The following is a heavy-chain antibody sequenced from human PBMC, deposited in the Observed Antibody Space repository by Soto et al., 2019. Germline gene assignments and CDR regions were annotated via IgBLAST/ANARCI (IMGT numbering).Heavy chain of an antibody. CDR2: INHSGSS. D-gene: IGHD3-3*01. V-gene: IGHV4-34*01. Sequence: QVQLQQWGAGLLKPSETLSLTCAVYGGSFIGYHWSWIRQPPGKGLEWIGEINHSGSSNYNPSLKSRVTISLDRSKIQLSLKLSSVSAADTAVYFCASGGTSDFWSVYSLLFRFDYWGQGTLVTVSS. CDR3: ASGGTSDFWSVYSLLFRFDY. CDR1: GGSFIGYH. J-gene: IGHJ4*02.